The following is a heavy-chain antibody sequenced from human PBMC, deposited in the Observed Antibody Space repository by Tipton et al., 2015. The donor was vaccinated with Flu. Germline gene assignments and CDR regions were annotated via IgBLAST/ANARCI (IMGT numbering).Heavy chain of an antibody. CDR3: ARLIYYDSRDYLGAFDI. D-gene: IGHD3-22*01. Sequence: SLRLSCAASGLAFSSYYVAWVRQMPGKGLEWMGIIYPGGSDTRYSPSFQGRVTISADKSIRTAYLQWSSLKASDTAMYYCARLIYYDSRDYLGAFDIWGQGTMVTVS. V-gene: IGHV5-51*01. CDR2: IYPGGSDT. CDR1: GLAFSSYY. J-gene: IGHJ3*02.